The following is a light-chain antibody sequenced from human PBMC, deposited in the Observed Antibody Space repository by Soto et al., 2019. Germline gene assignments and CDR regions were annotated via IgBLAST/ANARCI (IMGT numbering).Light chain of an antibody. CDR2: DAS. CDR3: VDHYSYPRT. V-gene: IGKV1-5*01. CDR1: QTISRW. J-gene: IGKJ1*01. Sequence: EIELNQTASTLSAYVGDEVTITCRASQTISRWLAWCQQKPGRAPKLLIYDASTLESGVPRGFSGDGTVTISSFHVENFEPYYCVDHYSYPRTFAQGTQVEIK.